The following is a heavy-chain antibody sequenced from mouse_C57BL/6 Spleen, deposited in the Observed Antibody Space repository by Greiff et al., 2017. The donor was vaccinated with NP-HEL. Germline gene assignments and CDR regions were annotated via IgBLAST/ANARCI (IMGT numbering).Heavy chain of an antibody. J-gene: IGHJ2*01. CDR1: GYTFTSYW. CDR3: ARDYSKLDY. D-gene: IGHD2-5*01. V-gene: IGHV1-50*01. CDR2: IDPSDSYT. Sequence: VQLQQPGAELVKPGASVKLSCKASGYTFTSYWMQWVKQRPGQGLEWIGEIDPSDSYTNYNQKFKGKATLTVDTSSSTAYMQLSSLTSEDSAVYYCARDYSKLDYWGQGTTLTVSS.